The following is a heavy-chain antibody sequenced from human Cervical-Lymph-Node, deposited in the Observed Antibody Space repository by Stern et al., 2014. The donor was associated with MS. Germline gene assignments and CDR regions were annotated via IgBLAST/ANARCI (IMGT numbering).Heavy chain of an antibody. CDR3: AKSDYDDSGYNWFDP. V-gene: IGHV3-30*18. CDR2: ISYDGRNK. CDR1: GFTFSSYG. J-gene: IGHJ5*02. Sequence: QMQLVQSGGGVVQPGRSLRLSCAASGFTFSSYGMHWVRQAPGKVLEWVAVISYDGRNKYYADSVKGRFTISRDNSKNTLYLQMNSLRAEDTAVYYCAKSDYDDSGYNWFDPWGQGTLVTVSS. D-gene: IGHD4-17*01.